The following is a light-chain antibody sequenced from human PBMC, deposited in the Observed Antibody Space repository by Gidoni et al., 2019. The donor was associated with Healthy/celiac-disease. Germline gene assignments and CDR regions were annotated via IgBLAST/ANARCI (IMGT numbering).Light chain of an antibody. Sequence: IVLTQCPVTLSLSPGERATLSCRASQSVSSSYLAWYQQKPGQAPRLLIYGASSRAIGIPDRFSGSGSGTVFTRTISRLDPEDFAVYYCQQYGSSPFTFGPGTKVDIK. CDR1: QSVSSSY. J-gene: IGKJ3*01. V-gene: IGKV3-20*01. CDR2: GAS. CDR3: QQYGSSPFT.